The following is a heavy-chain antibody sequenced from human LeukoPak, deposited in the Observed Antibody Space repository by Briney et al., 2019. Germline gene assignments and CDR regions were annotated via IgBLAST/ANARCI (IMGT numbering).Heavy chain of an antibody. CDR3: AREGVPAANRGFDY. Sequence: PGGSLRLSCAASGFTFSSYAMHWVRQTPGKGLEWVAVISYDGSNKYYADSVKGRFTISRDNSKNTLYLQMNSLRAEDTAVYYCAREGVPAANRGFDYWGQGTLVTVSS. V-gene: IGHV3-30-3*01. CDR2: ISYDGSNK. J-gene: IGHJ4*02. D-gene: IGHD2-2*01. CDR1: GFTFSSYA.